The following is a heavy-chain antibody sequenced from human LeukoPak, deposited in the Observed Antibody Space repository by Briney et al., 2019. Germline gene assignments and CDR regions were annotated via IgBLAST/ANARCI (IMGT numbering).Heavy chain of an antibody. Sequence: ASVKVSCKASGYTFTSYGISWVRQAPGQGLEWMGWISAYNGNTNYAQKLQGRVTMTTDTSTSTAYMELRSLRSDDTAVYYCARPPKYYYDSSGYLLLDYWGQGTLVTVSS. J-gene: IGHJ4*02. CDR3: ARPPKYYYDSSGYLLLDY. V-gene: IGHV1-18*01. D-gene: IGHD3-22*01. CDR2: ISAYNGNT. CDR1: GYTFTSYG.